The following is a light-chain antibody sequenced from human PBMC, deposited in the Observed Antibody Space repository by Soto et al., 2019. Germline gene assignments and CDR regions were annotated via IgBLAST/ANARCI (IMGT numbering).Light chain of an antibody. CDR1: QSVSSSY. J-gene: IGKJ1*01. CDR3: KKYGSSRWS. CDR2: GAS. V-gene: IGKV3-20*01. Sequence: EIVLTQSPGTLSWSPGERATLSCRASQSVSSSYLAWYQQKPGQANRLLIYGASSRATGIPDRFSGSGSGTDFTLTISRLEPEEFAVYYCKKYGSSRWSFGKGTKVDIK.